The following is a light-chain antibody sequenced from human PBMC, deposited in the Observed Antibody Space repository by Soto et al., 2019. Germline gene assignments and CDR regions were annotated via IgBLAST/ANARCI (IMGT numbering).Light chain of an antibody. V-gene: IGLV1-51*01. J-gene: IGLJ3*02. CDR2: DNN. Sequence: QSVLTQPPSVSAAPGQRVTISCSGSNSNIGNNFVSWYQHLPRTAPQLLIYDNNKRPSGIPDRFSGSKSGTSATLGITGLQTGDEADYYCGTWDNSLSAWVFGGGTKLTVL. CDR1: NSNIGNNF. CDR3: GTWDNSLSAWV.